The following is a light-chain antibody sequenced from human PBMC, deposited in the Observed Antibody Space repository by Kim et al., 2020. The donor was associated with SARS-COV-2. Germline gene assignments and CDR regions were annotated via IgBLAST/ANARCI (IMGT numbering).Light chain of an antibody. CDR1: QGISSR. Sequence: DIQMTQSPSSVSASVGDRVTITCRASQGISSRLAWYQQKPGKAPKLLIYGSSNLRSGVPSRFSGSGSGTDFTLTISGLQPEDFASYYCQLTNSFPRYTFGQGTKVDIK. V-gene: IGKV1-12*01. CDR3: QLTNSFPRYT. CDR2: GSS. J-gene: IGKJ2*01.